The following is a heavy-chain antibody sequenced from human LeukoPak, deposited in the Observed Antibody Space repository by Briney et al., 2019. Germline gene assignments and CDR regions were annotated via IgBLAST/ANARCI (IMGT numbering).Heavy chain of an antibody. D-gene: IGHD6-19*01. J-gene: IGHJ4*02. Sequence: ASVKVSCKASGGTFSSYAISWVRQAPGQGLEWMGGIIPIFGTANYAQKFQGRVTITADESTSTAYKELSSLRSEDTAVYYCARDQYSSGWYDYWGQGTLVTVSS. CDR1: GGTFSSYA. CDR3: ARDQYSSGWYDY. CDR2: IIPIFGTA. V-gene: IGHV1-69*01.